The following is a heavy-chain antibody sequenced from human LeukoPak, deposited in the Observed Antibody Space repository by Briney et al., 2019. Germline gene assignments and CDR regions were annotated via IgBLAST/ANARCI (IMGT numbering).Heavy chain of an antibody. D-gene: IGHD3-22*01. J-gene: IGHJ4*02. CDR1: GFTFGSYA. CDR3: AKDGDYYDSSGYHSYFDY. CDR2: ISGRGGST. V-gene: IGHV3-23*01. Sequence: GGSLRLSCAASGFTFGSYAMSWVRQAPGKGLAWVAAISGRGGSTYYADSVKGRFTISRDNSKNTLYLQMNSLRAADTAVYYCAKDGDYYDSSGYHSYFDYWGQGTLVTVSS.